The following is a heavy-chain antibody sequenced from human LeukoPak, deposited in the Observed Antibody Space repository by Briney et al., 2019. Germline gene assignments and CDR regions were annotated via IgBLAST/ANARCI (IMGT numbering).Heavy chain of an antibody. J-gene: IGHJ3*02. CDR2: INPNSAGT. Sequence: ASVKVSCKASGYTFTGYYIHWVRQAPGQGLEWMGRINPNSAGTKYAQKFQGRVTMTRDTSISTAYMELSRLISDDTAVYYCAREGDIFDIWGQGTMVTASS. CDR1: GYTFTGYY. V-gene: IGHV1-2*06. CDR3: AREGDIFDI.